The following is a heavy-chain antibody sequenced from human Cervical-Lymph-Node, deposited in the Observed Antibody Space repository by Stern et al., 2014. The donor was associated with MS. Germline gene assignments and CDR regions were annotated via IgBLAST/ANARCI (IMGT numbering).Heavy chain of an antibody. CDR2: IYYRGNT. V-gene: IGHV4-59*01. D-gene: IGHD4-17*01. CDR1: GGSITSYY. J-gene: IGHJ4*02. Sequence: MQLVESGPGLVKPSETLSLTCTVSGGSITSYYWTWIRQPPGKGLEWIGDIYYRGNTNYNPSLKSRVTISVDTSKNQFSLRLSSVTAADTAVYYCARVTSEYADYLTGSVARWLHYWGQGTLVTVSS. CDR3: ARVTSEYADYLTGSVARWLHY.